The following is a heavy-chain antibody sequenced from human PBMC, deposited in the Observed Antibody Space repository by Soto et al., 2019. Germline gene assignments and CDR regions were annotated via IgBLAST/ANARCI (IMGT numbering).Heavy chain of an antibody. CDR1: GGSFSSGDYY. CDR2: IYYSGST. V-gene: IGHV4-30-4*01. J-gene: IGHJ4*02. Sequence: PSETLSLTCTVSGGSFSSGDYYWIWLRQPPGKGLEWIGYIYYSGSTYYNPSLKSRVTISVDTSKNQFSLKLSSVTAADTAVYYCARVVVVTAMGPIYFDYWGQGTLVTVSS. CDR3: ARVVVVTAMGPIYFDY. D-gene: IGHD2-21*02.